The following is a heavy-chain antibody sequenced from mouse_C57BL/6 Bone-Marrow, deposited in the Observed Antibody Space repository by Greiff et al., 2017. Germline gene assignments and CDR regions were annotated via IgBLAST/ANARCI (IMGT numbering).Heavy chain of an antibody. CDR1: GYTFTSYW. CDR3: AREGYDYGDV. J-gene: IGHJ1*03. D-gene: IGHD2-4*01. V-gene: IGHV1-59*01. Sequence: QVQLQQPGAELVRPGTSVKLSCKASGYTFTSYWMHWVKQRPGQGLEWIGVIDPSDSYTNYNQKFKGKATVTVDTSSSTAYMQLSSLTSEDSAVYYCAREGYDYGDVWGTGTTVTVSS. CDR2: IDPSDSYT.